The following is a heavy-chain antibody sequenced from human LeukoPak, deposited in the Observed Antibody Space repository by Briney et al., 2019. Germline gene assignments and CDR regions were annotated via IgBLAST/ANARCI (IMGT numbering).Heavy chain of an antibody. CDR1: GSTFSTFA. D-gene: IGHD3-10*02. V-gene: IGHV3-23*01. CDR2: IFPSGGEI. Sequence: GGSLRLSCAASGSTFSTFAMIWVRQPPGKELEWVSSIFPSGGEIHYADSVRGRFTISRDNSKSTLSLQMNSLRAEDTAVYYCAELGITMIGGVWGKGTTVTISS. CDR3: AELGITMIGGV. J-gene: IGHJ6*04.